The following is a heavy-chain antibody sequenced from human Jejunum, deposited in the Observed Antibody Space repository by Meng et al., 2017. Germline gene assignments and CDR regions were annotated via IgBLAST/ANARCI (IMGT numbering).Heavy chain of an antibody. J-gene: IGHJ4*02. Sequence: VQRQESGPGLVRPSETLSLTCTVSGDSVSSDNYYWSWIRQPPGQGLEWIGYVYYSGHTDYNPSLKRRVTISIDKSTNQFSLRLSSVTAADTAVYYCARVILYSGSYYFDFWGQGTLVTVSS. CDR2: VYYSGHT. CDR3: ARVILYSGSYYFDF. CDR1: GDSVSSDNYY. V-gene: IGHV4-61*01. D-gene: IGHD1-26*01.